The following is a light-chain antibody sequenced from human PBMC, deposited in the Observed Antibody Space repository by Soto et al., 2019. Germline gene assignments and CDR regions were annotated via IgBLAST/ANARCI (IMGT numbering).Light chain of an antibody. CDR1: QSISVH. J-gene: IGKJ2*01. CDR2: AAS. Sequence: DIQMTQSPSSLSASVGDTVTITCRASQSISVHLNWYQQKPGKVPKLLIYAASNLQSEVPSSFSGSGSETDFAFTISSLHPEDFATYYCQQSYTTPYTFGQGTKLQIK. V-gene: IGKV1-39*01. CDR3: QQSYTTPYT.